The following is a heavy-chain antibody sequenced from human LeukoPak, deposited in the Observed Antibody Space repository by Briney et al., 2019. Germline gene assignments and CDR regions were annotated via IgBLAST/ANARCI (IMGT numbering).Heavy chain of an antibody. Sequence: SETLSLTCTVSGGSISSYYWSWIRQPPGKGLEWIGSIYHSGSTYYNPSLKSRVTISVDTSKNQFSLKLTSVTAADTAVYYCARAEGLRDSSGYYYEYRGFEIWGQGTMVTVSS. V-gene: IGHV4-38-2*02. CDR3: ARAEGLRDSSGYYYEYRGFEI. J-gene: IGHJ3*02. CDR1: GGSISSYY. CDR2: IYHSGST. D-gene: IGHD3-22*01.